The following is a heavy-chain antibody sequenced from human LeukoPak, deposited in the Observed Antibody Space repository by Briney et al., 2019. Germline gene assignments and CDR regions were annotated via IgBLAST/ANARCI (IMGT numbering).Heavy chain of an antibody. CDR3: ARDIEAAGLFLDY. CDR2: MKYDGSEK. D-gene: IGHD6-13*01. Sequence: PGGSLRLSCATSGFTVTSSYMSWVRQAPGKGLEWVANMKYDGSEKYYVDSVKGRFTISRDNAKNSLYLQMNSLRAEDTAVYYCARDIEAAGLFLDYWGQGTLVTVSS. V-gene: IGHV3-7*01. J-gene: IGHJ4*02. CDR1: GFTVTSSY.